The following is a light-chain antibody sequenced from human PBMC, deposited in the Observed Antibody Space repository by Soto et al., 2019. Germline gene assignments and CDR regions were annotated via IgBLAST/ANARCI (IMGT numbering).Light chain of an antibody. CDR1: QSVSTSY. Sequence: EIVLTQSPGTLSLSPGERATLSCRASQSVSTSYLTWYQQKPGQAPRLLIYGASSRATGIPDRFSGSGSGTDFTLTISRLEPEDCAVYYCQQYGSSPRVTFGPGTKVEIK. J-gene: IGKJ3*01. CDR3: QQYGSSPRVT. V-gene: IGKV3-20*01. CDR2: GAS.